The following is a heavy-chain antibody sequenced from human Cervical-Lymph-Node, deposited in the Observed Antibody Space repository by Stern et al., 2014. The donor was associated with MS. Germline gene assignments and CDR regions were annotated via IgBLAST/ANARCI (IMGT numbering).Heavy chain of an antibody. CDR2: ITYSGST. CDR3: ARGALRAEYYFDY. V-gene: IGHV4-31*03. D-gene: IGHD1-26*01. CDR1: GGSISRGDYH. J-gene: IGHJ4*02. Sequence: VQLVESGPRLVKPSQTLSLTCTVSGGSISRGDYHWTWIRQHPGKGLEWIGFITYSGSTFYNPSLQSRISISVDTSDNQFSLTLRPVTAADTAVYYCARGALRAEYYFDYWGQGRLVTVSS.